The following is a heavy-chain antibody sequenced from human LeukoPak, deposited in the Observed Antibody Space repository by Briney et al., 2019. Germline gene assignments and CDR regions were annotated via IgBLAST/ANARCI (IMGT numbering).Heavy chain of an antibody. CDR3: AREVYGSGWHFDY. J-gene: IGHJ4*02. CDR1: GYTFSDYY. V-gene: IGHV1-2*06. Sequence: ASVKVSCKAFGYTFSDYYMHWVRQAPGQGLEWMGRINPNSGGTNYAQKFQGRVTMTRDTSTSTVYMELSSLRSEDTAVYYCAREVYGSGWHFDYWGQGTLVTVSS. CDR2: INPNSGGT. D-gene: IGHD6-19*01.